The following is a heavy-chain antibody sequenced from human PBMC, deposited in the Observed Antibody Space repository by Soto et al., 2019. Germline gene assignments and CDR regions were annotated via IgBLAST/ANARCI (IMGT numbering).Heavy chain of an antibody. CDR2: SYYSGST. Sequence: QVQLQESGPGLVKPSETLSLTCTVSGGSISSYYWSWIRQPPGKGLEWSGYSYYSGSTNYNPSRKSRVTISVDTSKSQFSLKLTSVTAADTAVYYCARRCGRTFDYWGQGTLVTVSS. V-gene: IGHV4-59*08. CDR1: GGSISSYY. J-gene: IGHJ4*02. CDR3: ARRCGRTFDY. D-gene: IGHD2-15*01.